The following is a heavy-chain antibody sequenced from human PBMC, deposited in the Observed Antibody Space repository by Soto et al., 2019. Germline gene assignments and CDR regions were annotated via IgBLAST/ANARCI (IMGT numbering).Heavy chain of an antibody. CDR2: IYYSGST. D-gene: IGHD4-4*01. CDR1: GGSISSSSYY. V-gene: IGHV4-39*01. CDR3: ARGGYYRSRYYYYYYGMDV. Sequence: WETLSLTCTVSGGSISSSSYYWGWIGQPPGKGLEWIGSIYYSGSTYYNPSLKSRVTISVDTSKNQFSLKLSSVTAADTAVYYCARGGYYRSRYYYYYYGMDVWGQGTTVTVSS. J-gene: IGHJ6*01.